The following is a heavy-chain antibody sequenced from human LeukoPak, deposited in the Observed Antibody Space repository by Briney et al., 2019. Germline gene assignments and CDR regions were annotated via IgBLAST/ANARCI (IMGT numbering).Heavy chain of an antibody. V-gene: IGHV4-39*01. CDR1: GGSISSSSYY. Sequence: SETLSLTCTVSGGSISSSSYYWGWIRQPPGKGLEWIGSIYYSGSTYYNPSLKSRVTISVDTSKNQFSLKLSSVTAADTAVYYCARHIGYDSRGYYYYYYMDVWGKGTTVTVSS. J-gene: IGHJ6*03. CDR2: IYYSGST. D-gene: IGHD3-16*01. CDR3: ARHIGYDSRGYYYYYYMDV.